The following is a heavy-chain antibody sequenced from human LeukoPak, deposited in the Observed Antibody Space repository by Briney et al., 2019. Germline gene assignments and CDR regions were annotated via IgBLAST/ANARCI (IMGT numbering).Heavy chain of an antibody. D-gene: IGHD6-13*01. J-gene: IGHJ3*02. V-gene: IGHV6-1*01. Sequence: SQTLSLTCAISGDSVSSNSAAWNWIRQSPSRGLQWLGRTYYRSKWYNDYAVSVESRITINPDTSKNQFSLQLNSVTPEDTAVYYCATSSSQKGAFDIWGQGTMVTVSS. CDR3: ATSSSQKGAFDI. CDR2: TYYRSKWYN. CDR1: GDSVSSNSAA.